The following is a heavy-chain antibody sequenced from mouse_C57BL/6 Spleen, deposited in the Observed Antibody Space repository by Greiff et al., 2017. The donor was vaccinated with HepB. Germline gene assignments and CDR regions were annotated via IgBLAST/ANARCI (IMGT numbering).Heavy chain of an antibody. V-gene: IGHV1-64*01. J-gene: IGHJ2*01. CDR1: GCTFTSYW. CDR3: ARDTTVVFDY. D-gene: IGHD1-1*01. Sequence: QVQLQQPGAELVKPGASVKLSCKASGCTFTSYWMHWVKQRPGQGLEWIGMIHPNSGSTNYNEKFKSKATLTVDKSSSTAYMQLSSLTSEDSAVYYCARDTTVVFDYWGQGTTLTVSS. CDR2: IHPNSGST.